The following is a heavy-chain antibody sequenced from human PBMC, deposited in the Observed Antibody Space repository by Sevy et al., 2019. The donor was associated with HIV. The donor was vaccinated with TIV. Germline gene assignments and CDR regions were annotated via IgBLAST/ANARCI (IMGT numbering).Heavy chain of an antibody. D-gene: IGHD5-12*01. Sequence: ASVKVYCKASGGTFSSYAICWVRQAPGQGLEWMGGIIPIFGTANYAQKFQGRVTITADESTRTAYMELSSLRSEDTAVYYCARGQRRDGYNYVYWGQGTLVTVSS. CDR3: ARGQRRDGYNYVY. J-gene: IGHJ4*02. CDR2: IIPIFGTA. CDR1: GGTFSSYA. V-gene: IGHV1-69*13.